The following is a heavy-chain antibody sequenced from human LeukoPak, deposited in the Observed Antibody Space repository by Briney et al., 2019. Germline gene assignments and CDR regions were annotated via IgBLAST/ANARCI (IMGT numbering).Heavy chain of an antibody. CDR2: IDPPGNDK. CDR3: ASQGEKGIDY. Sequence: GGSLRLSCAASGFTLSHYYMHWVRQAPGKGLVWVSRIDPPGNDKNYADAVKGRFTISRDYAHNTLYLQMNSLRAEDTAVYYCASQGEKGIDYWGQGTLVTVPS. V-gene: IGHV3-74*01. J-gene: IGHJ4*02. D-gene: IGHD1-26*01. CDR1: GFTLSHYY.